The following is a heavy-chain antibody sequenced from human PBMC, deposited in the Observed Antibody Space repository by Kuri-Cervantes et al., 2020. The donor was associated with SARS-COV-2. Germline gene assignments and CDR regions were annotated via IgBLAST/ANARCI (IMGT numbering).Heavy chain of an antibody. CDR2: INHSGST. D-gene: IGHD2-21*01. J-gene: IGHJ6*03. CDR3: ARHITRIEHTVVLIATYYYHYYMDL. CDR1: GGSFSGYY. V-gene: IGHV4-34*01. Sequence: SETLSLTCAVYGGSFSGYYWSWIRQPPGKGLEWIGEINHSGSTNYNPSLKSRVTISVDTSKNQFSLKLRSVTAADTAVYYCARHITRIEHTVVLIATYYYHYYMDLWGKGTTVTVSS.